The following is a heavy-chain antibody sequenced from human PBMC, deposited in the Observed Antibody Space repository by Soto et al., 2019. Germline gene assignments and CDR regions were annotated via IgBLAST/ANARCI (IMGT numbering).Heavy chain of an antibody. J-gene: IGHJ4*02. Sequence: GGSLRLSCAASGFTFSSYAMSWVRQAPGKGLEWVSAISGSGGSTYYADSVKGRFTISRDNSKNTLYPQMNSLRAEDTAVYYCAKDYYYDSSGYLGPFDYWGQGTLVTVSS. CDR2: ISGSGGST. CDR1: GFTFSSYA. CDR3: AKDYYYDSSGYLGPFDY. D-gene: IGHD3-22*01. V-gene: IGHV3-23*01.